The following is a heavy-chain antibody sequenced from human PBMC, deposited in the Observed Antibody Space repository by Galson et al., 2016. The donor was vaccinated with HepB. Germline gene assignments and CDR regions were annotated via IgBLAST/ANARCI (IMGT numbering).Heavy chain of an antibody. CDR2: ISDSGGYT. CDR1: GFTFRNYA. D-gene: IGHD4-11*01. Sequence: LRLSCAASGFTFRNYAMNWVRQAPGKGLEWVSAISDSGGYTPYADSVRGRFTISRDNSKNILYLQMNSLRVEDTGVYYCARTDDYSTTRGFFDYWGQGTLVTVSS. J-gene: IGHJ4*02. CDR3: ARTDDYSTTRGFFDY. V-gene: IGHV3-23*01.